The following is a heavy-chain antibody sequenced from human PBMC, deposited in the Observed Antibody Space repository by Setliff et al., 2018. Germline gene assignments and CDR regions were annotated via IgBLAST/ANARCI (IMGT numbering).Heavy chain of an antibody. Sequence: SETLSLTCTVSGGSISSGSYYWSWIRQPAGKGLEWIGHFHTGGSTNYNRSLRSRVSISVDNSKNTLYLQMNSLRAEDTAVYYCAKNGFGVVALGVNNWFDPWGQGTLVTVSS. CDR3: AKNGFGVVALGVNNWFDP. D-gene: IGHD3-10*01. V-gene: IGHV4-61*09. CDR1: GGSISSGSYY. J-gene: IGHJ5*02. CDR2: FHTGGST.